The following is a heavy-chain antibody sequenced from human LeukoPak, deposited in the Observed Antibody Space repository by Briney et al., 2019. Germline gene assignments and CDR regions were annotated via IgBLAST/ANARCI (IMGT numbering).Heavy chain of an antibody. V-gene: IGHV3-23*01. J-gene: IGHJ4*02. Sequence: GGSLRLSCAASGFTFNTYAMSWVRQAPGKGLEWVSSITSSGDVTFYADSVKDRFTISRDNSKNTLYLQMSRLRAEDTAVYYCAKDRPNYHESNGHYYRQNGDYWGQGTLVTVSS. CDR1: GFTFNTYA. CDR3: AKDRPNYHESNGHYYRQNGDY. D-gene: IGHD3-22*01. CDR2: ITSSGDVT.